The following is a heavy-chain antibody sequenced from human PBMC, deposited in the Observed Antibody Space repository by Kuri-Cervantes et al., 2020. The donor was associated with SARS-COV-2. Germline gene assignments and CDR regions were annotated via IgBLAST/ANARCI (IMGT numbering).Heavy chain of an antibody. CDR2: ISSSSSTI. CDR1: GFTFSSYS. Sequence: GESLKISCAASGFTFSSYSMNWVRQAPGKGLEWVSYISSSSSTIYYADSVKGRFTISRDNAKNSLYLQMDSLRVEDTALYYCVRDLPAGGFDHWGRGTLVTVSS. V-gene: IGHV3-48*01. J-gene: IGHJ4*02. CDR3: VRDLPAGGFDH.